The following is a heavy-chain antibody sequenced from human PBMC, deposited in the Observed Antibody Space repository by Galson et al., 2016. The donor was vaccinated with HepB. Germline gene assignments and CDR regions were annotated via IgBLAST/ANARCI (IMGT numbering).Heavy chain of an antibody. Sequence: SVKVSCKASGYTFTNYYMHWVRQAPGQGLEWMGVINPSGDITSYAQKFEGRVTVTRDTSTSTVYMELSSLRSEDTAVYYCAREHMIAVLAANNWFDPWGQGTLVTVSS. CDR1: GYTFTNYY. J-gene: IGHJ5*02. D-gene: IGHD3-22*01. CDR2: INPSGDIT. V-gene: IGHV1-46*01. CDR3: AREHMIAVLAANNWFDP.